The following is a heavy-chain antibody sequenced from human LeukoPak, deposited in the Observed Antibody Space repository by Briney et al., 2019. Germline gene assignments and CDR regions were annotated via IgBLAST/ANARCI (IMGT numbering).Heavy chain of an antibody. J-gene: IGHJ6*02. D-gene: IGHD2-2*01. V-gene: IGHV1-2*06. CDR2: INPNSGGT. Sequence: ASVKVSCKASGYTLTDYYMHWVRQAPGQGLEWMGRINPNSGGTNSAQKFQGRVTMTRDTSISTAYMELNRLRSDDTAVYYCARDRIILPASSYGVDVWGQGTTVTVSS. CDR1: GYTLTDYY. CDR3: ARDRIILPASSYGVDV.